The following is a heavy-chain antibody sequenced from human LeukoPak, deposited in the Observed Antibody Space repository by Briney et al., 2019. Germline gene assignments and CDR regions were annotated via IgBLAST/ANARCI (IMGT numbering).Heavy chain of an antibody. V-gene: IGHV6-1*01. CDR3: ARDSGIGLDAHDI. D-gene: IGHD1-26*01. CDR1: GDSVSSNSAA. Sequence: SQTLSLTCAISGDSVSSNSAAWNWIRQSPSRGLEWLGRTYYRSKWFNDYAVSVESRIIVTPDTSKNQFSLQLSSVTPEDTAVYFCARDSGIGLDAHDIWGQGTMVTVSS. J-gene: IGHJ3*02. CDR2: TYYRSKWFN.